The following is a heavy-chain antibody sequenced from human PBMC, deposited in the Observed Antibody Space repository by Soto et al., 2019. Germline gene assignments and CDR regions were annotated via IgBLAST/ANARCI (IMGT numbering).Heavy chain of an antibody. Sequence: QVQLVQSGAEVKKPGSSVKVSCKASGGTFSSYAISWVRQAPGQGLEWMGGIIPIFGTANYAQKFQGRVTITADESTRIAYMELSSLRSENTAVYYCARDRPYCISTSCYASYFDYWGQGTLVTVSS. CDR1: GGTFSSYA. CDR3: ARDRPYCISTSCYASYFDY. V-gene: IGHV1-69*12. D-gene: IGHD2-2*01. J-gene: IGHJ4*02. CDR2: IIPIFGTA.